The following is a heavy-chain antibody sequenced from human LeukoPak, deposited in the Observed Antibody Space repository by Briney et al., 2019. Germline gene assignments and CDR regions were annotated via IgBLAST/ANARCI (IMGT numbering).Heavy chain of an antibody. CDR1: GFTFSNAW. Sequence: GGSLRLSCAASGFTFSNAWMSWVRQAPGKGLEWVGRIKSKTDGGTTDYAAPVKGRFTISRDDSKNTLYLQMNSLKTEDTAVYYCTTGPDVRFLEWLYGGKIDYWGQGTLVAVSS. CDR3: TTGPDVRFLEWLYGGKIDY. CDR2: IKSKTDGGTT. J-gene: IGHJ4*02. V-gene: IGHV3-15*01. D-gene: IGHD3-3*01.